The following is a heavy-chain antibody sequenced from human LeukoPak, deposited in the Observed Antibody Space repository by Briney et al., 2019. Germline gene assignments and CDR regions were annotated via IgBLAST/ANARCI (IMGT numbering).Heavy chain of an antibody. J-gene: IGHJ4*02. Sequence: PGGSLRLSCAASGFTFSSYAMSWVRQAPGKGLEWVSAISGSGGSTYYADSVKGRFTISRDNSKNTLYLQMNSPRAEDTAVYYCAKDQRGATYYYDSSGYYFDYWGQETLVTVSS. CDR2: ISGSGGST. V-gene: IGHV3-23*01. CDR3: AKDQRGATYYYDSSGYYFDY. D-gene: IGHD3-22*01. CDR1: GFTFSSYA.